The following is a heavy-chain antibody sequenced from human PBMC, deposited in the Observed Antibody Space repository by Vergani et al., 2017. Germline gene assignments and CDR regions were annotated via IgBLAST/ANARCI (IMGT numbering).Heavy chain of an antibody. Sequence: QVSLVESGGGVVQPGGSLRLSCVASGFTFNRYGMQWVRQAPGKGLEWVAYVLFDGSNEYYADSVKGRFIVSRDNSNDALYLQMNSLRTDDTAVYYCARDLAYCHEGSCALWGQGSVVTVSS. CDR2: VLFDGSNE. CDR3: ARDLAYCHEGSCAL. J-gene: IGHJ4*02. V-gene: IGHV3-30*02. CDR1: GFTFNRYG. D-gene: IGHD2-15*01.